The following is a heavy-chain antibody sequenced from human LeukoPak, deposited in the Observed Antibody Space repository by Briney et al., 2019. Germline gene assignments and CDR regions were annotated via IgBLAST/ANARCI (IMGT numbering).Heavy chain of an antibody. D-gene: IGHD5-12*01. V-gene: IGHV4-59*01. CDR1: GGSISDYY. Sequence: SETLSLTCTVSGGSISDYYWSWIRQPPGKGRDWIGYIHYSGSSNYNPPLKNRVTISVDTSKNQFSLKLSSVTAADTAVYYCARYDRSGYGFDCWGQGTLVTVSS. CDR2: IHYSGSS. CDR3: ARYDRSGYGFDC. J-gene: IGHJ4*02.